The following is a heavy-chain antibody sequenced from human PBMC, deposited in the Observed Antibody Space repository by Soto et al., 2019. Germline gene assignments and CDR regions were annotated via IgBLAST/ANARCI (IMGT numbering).Heavy chain of an antibody. CDR2: ISYDGSNK. D-gene: IGHD3-3*01. V-gene: IGHV3-30-3*01. J-gene: IGHJ6*02. CDR3: ARDGIRKYYDFWSGYRTAGFGMDV. CDR1: GFTFSSYA. Sequence: GGSLRLSCAASGFTFSSYAMHWVRQAPGKGLEWVAVISYDGSNKYYADSVKGRFTISRDNSKNTLYLQMNSLRAEDTAVYYCARDGIRKYYDFWSGYRTAGFGMDVWGQGTTVTVSS.